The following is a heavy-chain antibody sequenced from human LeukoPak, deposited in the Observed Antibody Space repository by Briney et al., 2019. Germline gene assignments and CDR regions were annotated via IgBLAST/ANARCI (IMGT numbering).Heavy chain of an antibody. CDR3: AKAPRRPGMITFGGVIGYSFDY. V-gene: IGHV3-23*01. CDR1: GFTFSSYA. J-gene: IGHJ4*02. Sequence: PGGSLRLSCAASGFTFSSYALSWVRQAPGKGLEWVSAISGSGGSTYYADSVKGRFTISRDNSKNTLYLQMNSLRAEDTAVYYCAKAPRRPGMITFGGVIGYSFDYWGQGTLVTVSS. D-gene: IGHD3-16*02. CDR2: ISGSGGST.